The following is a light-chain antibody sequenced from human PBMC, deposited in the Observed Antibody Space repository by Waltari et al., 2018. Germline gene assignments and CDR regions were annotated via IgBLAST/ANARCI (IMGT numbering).Light chain of an antibody. CDR2: EVS. J-gene: IGLJ2*01. V-gene: IGLV2-8*01. Sequence: QSALTQPPSASGSPGQSVTISCTGTSRDIRGHNYVSWYQQHPGNAPKLMIYEVSQRPSGVPDRFSGSKSGNTASLTVSGLQAEDEAYYYCGSYAGTQKFFGGGTKLTVL. CDR3: GSYAGTQKF. CDR1: SRDIRGHNY.